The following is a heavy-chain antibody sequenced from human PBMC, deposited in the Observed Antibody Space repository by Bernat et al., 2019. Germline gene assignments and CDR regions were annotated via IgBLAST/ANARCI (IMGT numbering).Heavy chain of an antibody. D-gene: IGHD5-12*01. CDR3: ARGGYDPRTDAFDI. J-gene: IGHJ3*02. Sequence: VQLVESGGGLVQPGGSLRLSCAASGFTVSSYAMHWVRQAPGKGLEWVAVISYDGSNKYYADSVKGRFTISRDNSKNTLYLQMNSLRAEDTAVYYCARGGYDPRTDAFDIWGQGTMVTVSS. CDR1: GFTVSSYA. V-gene: IGHV3-30*01. CDR2: ISYDGSNK.